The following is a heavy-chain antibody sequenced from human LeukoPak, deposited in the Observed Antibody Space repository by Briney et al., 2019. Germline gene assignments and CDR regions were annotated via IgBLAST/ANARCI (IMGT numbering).Heavy chain of an antibody. V-gene: IGHV1-24*01. D-gene: IGHD3-10*01. CDR3: ATSDYGSGSNHDAFDI. Sequence: ASVKVSCKVSGYTLTELSMHWVRQAPGKGLEWMGGFDPEDGETIYAQKFQGRVTMTEGTSTDTAYMELSSLRSEDTAVYYCATSDYGSGSNHDAFDIWGQGTMVTVSS. CDR1: GYTLTELS. CDR2: FDPEDGET. J-gene: IGHJ3*02.